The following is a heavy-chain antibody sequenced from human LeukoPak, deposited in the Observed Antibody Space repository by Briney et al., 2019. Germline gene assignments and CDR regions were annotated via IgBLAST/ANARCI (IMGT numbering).Heavy chain of an antibody. Sequence: PGGSLRLSCAASGFTFSDYYMSWIRQAPGKVLEWVSYISSSGSTIYYADSVKGRFTISRDNAKNSLYLQMNSLRAEDTAVYYCARVQTGIVGALNWFDPWGQGTLVTVSS. CDR1: GFTFSDYY. CDR2: ISSSGSTI. CDR3: ARVQTGIVGALNWFDP. V-gene: IGHV3-11*04. D-gene: IGHD1-26*01. J-gene: IGHJ5*02.